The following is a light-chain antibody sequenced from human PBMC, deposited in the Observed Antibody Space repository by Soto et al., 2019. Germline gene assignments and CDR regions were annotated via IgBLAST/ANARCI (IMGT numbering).Light chain of an antibody. Sequence: QSALTQPASVSGSPGQSITISFTGTSSDVGGYNFVSWYQQYPGKAPKLMIYEVNDRPSGVSHRFSGSKSGNTASLTISGLHAEDEADYYCTSSTSNSRYVFGTGTKLTVL. CDR2: EVN. CDR1: SSDVGGYNF. V-gene: IGLV2-14*01. CDR3: TSSTSNSRYV. J-gene: IGLJ1*01.